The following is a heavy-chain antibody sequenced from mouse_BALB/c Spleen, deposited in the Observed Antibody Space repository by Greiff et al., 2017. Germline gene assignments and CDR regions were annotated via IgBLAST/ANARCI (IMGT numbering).Heavy chain of an antibody. J-gene: IGHJ4*01. CDR2: IYPGSGST. D-gene: IGHD2-3*01. CDR3: TRWLLDAMDY. V-gene: IGHV1S22*01. CDR1: GYTFTSYW. Sequence: LQQPGSELVRPGASVKLSCKASGYTFTSYWMHWVKQRPGQGLEWIGNIYPGSGSTNYDEKFKSKATLTVDTSSSTACMQLSSLTSEDSAVYYCTRWLLDAMDYWGQGTSVTVSS.